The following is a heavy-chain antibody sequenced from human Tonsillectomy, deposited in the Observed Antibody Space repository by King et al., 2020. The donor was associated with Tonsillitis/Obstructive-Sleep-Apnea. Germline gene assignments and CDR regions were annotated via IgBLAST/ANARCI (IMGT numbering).Heavy chain of an antibody. CDR1: GVTFSSYG. J-gene: IGHJ4*02. CDR2: IRYDGSNK. V-gene: IGHV3-33*01. D-gene: IGHD3-16*02. Sequence: VQLVESGGGVVQPGRSLRLSCAASGVTFSSYGRHWVRQSPGKGLEWVAVIRYDGSNKYDEDSVKGRFTSSRDNSKNSQYLQMNSLRAEDKAVYYCARGYMITFGGVIAPGDYWGQGTLVTVSS. CDR3: ARGYMITFGGVIAPGDY.